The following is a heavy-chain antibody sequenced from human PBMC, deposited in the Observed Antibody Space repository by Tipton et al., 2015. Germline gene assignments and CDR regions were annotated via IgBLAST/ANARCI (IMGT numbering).Heavy chain of an antibody. Sequence: WIRQAPGKGLEWVAVIWYDGSKKYYADSLKGRFTISRDNSKNTLYLQMNSLRAEDTAVYYCAKGGGLWGSFRWDFDWWGQGTLVTVSS. CDR2: IWYDGSKK. J-gene: IGHJ4*02. D-gene: IGHD3-16*02. CDR3: AKGGGLWGSFRWDFDW. V-gene: IGHV3-33*06.